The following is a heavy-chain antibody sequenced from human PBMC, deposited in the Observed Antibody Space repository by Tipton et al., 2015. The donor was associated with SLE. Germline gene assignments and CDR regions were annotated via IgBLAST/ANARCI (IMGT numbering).Heavy chain of an antibody. CDR1: GFTFSDYY. D-gene: IGHD4-23*01. CDR3: ARASGNPYYYYMDV. CDR2: ISSSGSTI. J-gene: IGHJ6*03. Sequence: SLRLSCAASGFTFSDYYMSWIRQAPGKGLEWVSYISSSGSTIYYADSVKGRFTISRDNAKNSLYLQMNSLRAEDTAVYYCARASGNPYYYYMDVWGKGTTVTVSS. V-gene: IGHV3-11*04.